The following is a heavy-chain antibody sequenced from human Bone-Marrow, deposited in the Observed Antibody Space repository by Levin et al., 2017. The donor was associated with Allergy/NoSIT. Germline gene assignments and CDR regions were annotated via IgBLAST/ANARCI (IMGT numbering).Heavy chain of an antibody. CDR2: IYHSGST. CDR1: GGSISSSNW. D-gene: IGHD2-2*01. J-gene: IGHJ6*03. Sequence: SETLSLTCAVSGGSISSSNWWSWVRQPPGKGLEWIGEIYHSGSTNYNPSLKSRVTISVDKSKNQFSLKLSSVTAADTAVYYCARDWGGYFVVVPAAPPFNYMDVWGKGTTVTVSS. V-gene: IGHV4-4*02. CDR3: ARDWGGYFVVVPAAPPFNYMDV.